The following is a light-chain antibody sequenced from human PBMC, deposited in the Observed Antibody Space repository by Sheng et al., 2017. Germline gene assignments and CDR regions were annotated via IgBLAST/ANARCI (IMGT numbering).Light chain of an antibody. CDR3: QHYVSSAGFT. CDR1: QSIYSTF. CDR2: GAS. Sequence: EVVLTQSPGTLSLSPGDRATLSCRASQSIYSTFLAWYQHKPGQAPRLLIYGASTRATDIPDRFSGSGSGADFTLTISRLEPEDFAVYYCQHYVSSAGFTFGPGTKVDVK. J-gene: IGKJ3*01. V-gene: IGKV3-20*01.